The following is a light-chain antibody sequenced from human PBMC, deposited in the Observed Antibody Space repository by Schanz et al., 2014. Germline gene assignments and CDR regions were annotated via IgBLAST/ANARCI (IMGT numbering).Light chain of an antibody. CDR1: QNISNY. J-gene: IGKJ2*01. Sequence: DIQMTQSPSSLSASVGDRVTITCRARQNISNYLNWYQRNPGKAPKLLIYAASSLQSGVPSRFSGSGSGTDFTLTISSLQAEDVAVYYCQQYYSTPAYTFGQGTKLEIK. V-gene: IGKV1-39*01. CDR3: QQYYSTPAYT. CDR2: AAS.